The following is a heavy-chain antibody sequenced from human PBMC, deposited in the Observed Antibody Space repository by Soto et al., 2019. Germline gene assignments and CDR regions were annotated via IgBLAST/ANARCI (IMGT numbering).Heavy chain of an antibody. CDR2: INPNSGNT. CDR3: ARGYSGYGYYFDY. V-gene: IGHV1-18*04. Sequence: GASVKVSCKASGYIFTDYYMRWVRQAPGQELGWMGRINPNSGNTNYAQKLQGRVTMTTDTSTSTAYMELRSLRSDDTAVYYCARGYSGYGYYFDYWGQGTLVTVSS. D-gene: IGHD5-12*01. CDR1: GYIFTDYY. J-gene: IGHJ4*02.